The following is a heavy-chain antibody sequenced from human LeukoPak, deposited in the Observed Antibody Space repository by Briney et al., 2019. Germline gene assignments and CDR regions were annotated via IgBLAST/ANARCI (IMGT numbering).Heavy chain of an antibody. CDR2: IYYSGST. V-gene: IGHV4-59*01. CDR1: GGSISSYY. J-gene: IGHJ4*02. CDR3: ARSPPFCSSTSCYISSGYLDY. Sequence: PSETLSLTCTVSGGSISSYYWSWIQQPPGKGLEWIGYIYYSGSTNYNPSLKSRVTISVDTSKNQFSLKLSSVTAADTAVYYCARSPPFCSSTSCYISSGYLDYWGQGTLVTVSS. D-gene: IGHD2-2*02.